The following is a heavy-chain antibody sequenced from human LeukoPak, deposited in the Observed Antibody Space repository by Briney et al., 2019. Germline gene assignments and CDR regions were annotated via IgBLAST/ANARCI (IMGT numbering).Heavy chain of an antibody. CDR1: GFTFSSYA. D-gene: IGHD1-26*01. Sequence: GGSLRLSCAASGFTFSSYAMSWVRQAPGKGLEWVSAISGSGGSTYYADSVKGRFTISRDNSKNTLYLQMNSLRAEDTAVYYCARDMGGYSGSYGSFDIRGQGTMVTVSS. J-gene: IGHJ3*02. CDR2: ISGSGGST. V-gene: IGHV3-23*01. CDR3: ARDMGGYSGSYGSFDI.